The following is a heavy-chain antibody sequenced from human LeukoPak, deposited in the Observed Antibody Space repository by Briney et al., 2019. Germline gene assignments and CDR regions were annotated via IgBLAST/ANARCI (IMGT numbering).Heavy chain of an antibody. D-gene: IGHD1-26*01. CDR2: IIPIFGTA. CDR1: GGTFSSYA. V-gene: IGHV1-69*13. CDR3: ARVAGATVLAAHFDY. J-gene: IGHJ4*02. Sequence: GASVKVSCKASGGTFSSYAISWVRQAPGQGLEWMGGIIPIFGTANYAQKFQGRVTITADESTSTAYIELSSLRSEDTAVYYCARVAGATVLAAHFDYWAREPWSPSPQ.